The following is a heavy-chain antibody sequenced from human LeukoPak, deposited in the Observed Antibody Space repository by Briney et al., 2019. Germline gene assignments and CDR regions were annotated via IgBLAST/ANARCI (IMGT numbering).Heavy chain of an antibody. D-gene: IGHD5-18*01. Sequence: SETLSLTCAVSGFSISSAYYWGCIRQPPGKGLEWIGSIYHSGSTYYNPSLKSRVTLSLDTSKNHFSLKLPSVTAADTAVYYCTRDLLRGYNYGPAPWWYFDLWGRGTLVTVSS. CDR1: GFSISSAYY. J-gene: IGHJ2*01. CDR2: IYHSGST. V-gene: IGHV4-38-2*02. CDR3: TRDLLRGYNYGPAPWWYFDL.